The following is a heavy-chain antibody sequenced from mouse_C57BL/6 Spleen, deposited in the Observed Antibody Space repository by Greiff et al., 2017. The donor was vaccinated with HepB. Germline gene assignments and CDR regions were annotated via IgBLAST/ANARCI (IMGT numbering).Heavy chain of an antibody. CDR1: GYTFTSYW. J-gene: IGHJ2*01. CDR2: IYPGNSDT. V-gene: IGHV1-5*01. CDR3: TKTGLGPYYFDY. D-gene: IGHD4-1*01. Sequence: EVQLQQSGTVLARPGASVKMSCKTSGYTFTSYWMHWVKQRPGQGLEWIGAIYPGNSDTSYNQKFKGKAKLTAVTSASTAYMELSSLTNEDSAVYYCTKTGLGPYYFDYWGQGTTLTVSS.